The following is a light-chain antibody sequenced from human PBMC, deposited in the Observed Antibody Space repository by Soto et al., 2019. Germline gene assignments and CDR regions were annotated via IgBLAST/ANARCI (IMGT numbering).Light chain of an antibody. J-gene: IGKJ3*01. V-gene: IGKV1-27*01. CDR3: QKYSSVPV. CDR2: AAS. Sequence: DIQMTQSPSSLSASVGDRVIITCRASQGISNYVAWYQQKPGKPPKLLIYAASTWQSGVPSRFSGSGSGTAFTLTINSLQPEDVATYSCQKYSSVPVFGPGTKVDIK. CDR1: QGISNY.